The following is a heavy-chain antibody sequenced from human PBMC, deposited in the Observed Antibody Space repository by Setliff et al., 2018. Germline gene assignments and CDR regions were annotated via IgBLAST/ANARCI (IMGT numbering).Heavy chain of an antibody. CDR3: ARAPVGDRNGLFDS. CDR2: IYYTTNG. J-gene: IGHJ4*02. Sequence: SETLSLTCAVYGGSFSGYYWSWIRQPPGKGLEWIGSIYYTTNGHYNPSLKSRVTMSVDTSKNHFSLALTSVTAADTAVYYCARAPVGDRNGLFDSWGQGTLVTVSS. D-gene: IGHD6-19*01. CDR1: GGSFSGYY. V-gene: IGHV4-34*01.